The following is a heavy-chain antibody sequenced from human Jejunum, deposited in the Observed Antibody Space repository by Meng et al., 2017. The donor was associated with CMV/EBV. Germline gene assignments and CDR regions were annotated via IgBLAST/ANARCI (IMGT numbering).Heavy chain of an antibody. Sequence: DSMTNYYWSWFRQPPGKGLEWIGYIYYSGATNYSPTLRGRVTISVDTSKNQFSLKLTSVTAADTAFYYCARGSYLDWLFEPYFAPWGQGTRVTVSS. D-gene: IGHD3-9*01. CDR3: ARGSYLDWLFEPYFAP. CDR2: IYYSGAT. CDR1: DSMTNYY. J-gene: IGHJ5*02. V-gene: IGHV4-59*13.